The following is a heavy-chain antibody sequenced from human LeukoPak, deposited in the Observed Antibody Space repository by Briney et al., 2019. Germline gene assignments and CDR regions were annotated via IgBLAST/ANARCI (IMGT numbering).Heavy chain of an antibody. V-gene: IGHV3-23*01. CDR1: GFTFSSYS. Sequence: PGGSLRHSCAASGFTFSSYSMNWVRQTPGKGLEWVSVISGSGSNTYYADSVKGRFTISRDNSKNTLYLQMNSLRAEDTAVYYCAKSPVVVTALFDYWGQGTLVTVSS. CDR2: ISGSGSNT. CDR3: AKSPVVVTALFDY. D-gene: IGHD2-21*02. J-gene: IGHJ4*02.